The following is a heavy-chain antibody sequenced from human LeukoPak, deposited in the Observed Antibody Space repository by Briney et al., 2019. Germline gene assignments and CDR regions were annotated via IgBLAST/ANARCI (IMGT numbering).Heavy chain of an antibody. V-gene: IGHV3-21*01. D-gene: IGHD1-1*01. Sequence: GGSLRVSRVGSGFIFSNFNMNWVRQAPGKGLEWVSSISSTGNYIHYADSVKGRFTISRDNAQKSLYLQMNSLRVEDSAVYYCARVSTGPVWGQGTLVTVSS. CDR1: GFIFSNFN. J-gene: IGHJ4*02. CDR3: ARVSTGPV. CDR2: ISSTGNYI.